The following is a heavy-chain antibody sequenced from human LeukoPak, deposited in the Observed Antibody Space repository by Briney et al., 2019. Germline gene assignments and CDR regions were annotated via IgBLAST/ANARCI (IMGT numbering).Heavy chain of an antibody. Sequence: PSQTLSLTCTVSGGSISSGSYYWGRIRQPAGKGLVWIGRIYTSGSTNYNPSLKSRVTISVDTSKNQFSLKLSSVTAADTAVYYCARDLGYDYVWGTPPTVIWGQGTLVTVSS. CDR1: GGSISSGSYY. J-gene: IGHJ4*02. V-gene: IGHV4-61*02. CDR2: IYTSGST. D-gene: IGHD3-16*01. CDR3: ARDLGYDYVWGTPPTVI.